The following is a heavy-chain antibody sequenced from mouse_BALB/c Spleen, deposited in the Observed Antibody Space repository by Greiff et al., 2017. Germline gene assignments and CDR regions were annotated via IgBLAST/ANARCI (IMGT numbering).Heavy chain of an antibody. CDR2: ISYDGSN. D-gene: IGHD1-1*01. J-gene: IGHJ3*01. V-gene: IGHV3-6*02. Sequence: VQLQQSGPGLVKPSQSLSLTCSVTGYSITSGYYWNWIRQFPGNKLEWMGYISYDGSNNYNPSLKNRISITRDTSKNQFFLKLNSVTTEDTATYYCAREVYYGSSPWFAYWGQGTLVTVSA. CDR1: GYSITSGYY. CDR3: AREVYYGSSPWFAY.